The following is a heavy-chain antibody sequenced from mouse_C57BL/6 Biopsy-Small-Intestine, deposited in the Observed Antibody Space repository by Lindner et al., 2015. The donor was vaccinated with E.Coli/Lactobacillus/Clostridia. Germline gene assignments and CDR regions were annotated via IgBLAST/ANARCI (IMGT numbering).Heavy chain of an antibody. J-gene: IGHJ3*01. V-gene: IGHV1-31*01. CDR3: ARPKLEGFAY. CDR1: GSSFTGYY. CDR2: SNPYNGIS. Sequence: VQLQESGPELVKPGASVKISCKASGSSFTGYYMHWVKQSHGNILDWIGYSNPYNGISSYNQKFKGKATLTVDKSSSTAYMQLNSLTSEDSAVYYCARPKLEGFAYWGQGTLVTVSA.